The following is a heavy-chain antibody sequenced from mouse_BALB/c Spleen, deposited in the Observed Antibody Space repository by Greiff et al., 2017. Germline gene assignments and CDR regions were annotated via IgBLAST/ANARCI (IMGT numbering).Heavy chain of an antibody. D-gene: IGHD2-4*01. J-gene: IGHJ1*01. CDR1: GDSITSGY. CDR2: ISYSGST. V-gene: IGHV3-8*02. CDR3: ARYYDYHWYFDV. Sequence: EVQLQQSGPSLVKPSQTLSLTCSVTGDSITSGYWNWIRKFPGNKLEYMGYISYSGSTYYNPSLKSRISITRDTSKNQYYLQLNSVTTEDTATYYCARYYDYHWYFDVWGAGTTVTVSS.